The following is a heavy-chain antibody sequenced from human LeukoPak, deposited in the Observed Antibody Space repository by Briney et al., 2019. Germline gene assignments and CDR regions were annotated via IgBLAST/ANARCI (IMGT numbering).Heavy chain of an antibody. CDR2: IIPIYETT. D-gene: IGHD6-13*01. CDR1: GGSFNHFA. V-gene: IGHV1-69*13. J-gene: IGHJ4*02. Sequence: GASVKVSCKASGGSFNHFAVNWVRQAPGQGLERMGGIIPIYETTNYAQKFQGRVTITADESTSTAYMELSSLRSEDTAVYYCASEASIAAAPHWGQGTLVTVSS. CDR3: ASEASIAAAPH.